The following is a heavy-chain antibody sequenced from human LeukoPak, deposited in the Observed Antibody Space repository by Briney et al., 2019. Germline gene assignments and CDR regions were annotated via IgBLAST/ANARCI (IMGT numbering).Heavy chain of an antibody. D-gene: IGHD3-22*01. CDR1: GYTFTSYG. J-gene: IGHJ5*02. CDR2: INPNSGGT. Sequence: ASVKVSCKASGYTFTSYGISWVRQAPGQGLEWMGRINPNSGGTNYAQKFQGRVTMTRDTSISTAYMELSRLRSDDTAVYYCASRYYYDAWGQGTLVTVSS. V-gene: IGHV1-2*06. CDR3: ASRYYYDA.